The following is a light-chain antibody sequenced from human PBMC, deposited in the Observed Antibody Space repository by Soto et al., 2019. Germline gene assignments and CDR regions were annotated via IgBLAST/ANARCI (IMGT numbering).Light chain of an antibody. CDR3: QQYNDYSWT. CDR1: QSISIW. V-gene: IGKV1-5*01. J-gene: IGKJ1*01. Sequence: DIQMTQSPSILSAFVGDRVTITCRASQSISIWLAWYQQKPGKAPKLLIYAASSLESGVPSRFSGSGSGTEFTLTISSLQPDDVAAYYCQQYNDYSWTFGQGTKVEIK. CDR2: AAS.